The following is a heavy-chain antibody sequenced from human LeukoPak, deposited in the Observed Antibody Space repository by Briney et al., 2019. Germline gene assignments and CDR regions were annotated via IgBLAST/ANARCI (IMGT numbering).Heavy chain of an antibody. Sequence: SETLSLTCTVSGGSINDHAWCWIRQPPGRGLEWIGCVYYTGSSEYNASLKSRLTISTDTSNNQLSLKVTSVTAADMAIYSCARLSRIATAGAYSYHSLDIWGQGTTVTVSS. V-gene: IGHV4-59*11. J-gene: IGHJ6*02. CDR2: VYYTGSS. D-gene: IGHD6-13*01. CDR3: ARLSRIATAGAYSYHSLDI. CDR1: GGSINDHA.